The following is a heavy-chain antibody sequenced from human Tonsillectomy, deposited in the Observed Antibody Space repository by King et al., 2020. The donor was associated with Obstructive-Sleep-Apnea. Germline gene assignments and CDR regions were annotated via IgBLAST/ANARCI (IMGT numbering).Heavy chain of an antibody. J-gene: IGHJ4*02. D-gene: IGHD4-17*01. CDR1: GFSFSNYG. CDR2: ISVIGGST. CDR3: AKFGGSDYGDYLGYFDY. V-gene: IGHV3-23*04. Sequence: VQLVESGGGLVQPGGPLRLSCAASGFSFSNYGMSWVRQAPGKGWEWVSAISVIGGSTYYADSGKGRFSIARDNSKNTIYLQMNSLRAEDTAIYYCAKFGGSDYGDYLGYFDYWGQGTLVTVSS.